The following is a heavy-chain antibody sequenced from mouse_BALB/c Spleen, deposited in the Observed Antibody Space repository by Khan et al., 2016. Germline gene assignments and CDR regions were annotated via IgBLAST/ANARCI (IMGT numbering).Heavy chain of an antibody. CDR1: GLKIKDTY. CDR3: ARSARK. J-gene: IGHJ2*01. CDR2: FVPPNGNT. Sequence: VQLQQSGAELVKSGATVKLSCTASGLKIKDTYMHWLKQWPEPGLAWIGRFVPPNGNTKYDPKFQGKATITSYTSSNPAYLQLSGLPSEDTAVYYCARSARKWGQGTTLTVSS. D-gene: IGHD6-1*01. V-gene: IGHV14-3*02.